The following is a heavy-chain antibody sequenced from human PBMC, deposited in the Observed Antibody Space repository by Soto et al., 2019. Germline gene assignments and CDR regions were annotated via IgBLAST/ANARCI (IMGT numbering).Heavy chain of an antibody. D-gene: IGHD6-19*01. Sequence: PGGSLRLSCVVSGSTFSSGDISWVRQAPGRGVEWVSGISDSGGSTYYADSVKGRFTISRDNAKNTLYLQMKSLRVEDTALYYCAKDGGWSLAVAGLFDYWGPGTQVTVSS. J-gene: IGHJ4*02. CDR2: ISDSGGST. CDR1: GSTFSSGD. CDR3: AKDGGWSLAVAGLFDY. V-gene: IGHV3-23*01.